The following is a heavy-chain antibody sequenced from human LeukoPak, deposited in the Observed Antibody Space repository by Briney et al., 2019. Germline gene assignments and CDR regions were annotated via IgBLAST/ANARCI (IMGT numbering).Heavy chain of an antibody. CDR2: ISSGGTDE. CDR3: ARDSTYYYDSGSSGPHYFDN. V-gene: IGHV3-30*01. Sequence: GGSLRLSCAASGFTFSSYAMHWVRQAPGKGLEWVSLISSGGTDEYYADSVKGRFTISKDNPKNTLYLQLNSLRAEDTAVYYCARDSTYYYDSGSSGPHYFDNWGQGTLVTVSS. J-gene: IGHJ4*02. CDR1: GFTFSSYA. D-gene: IGHD3-10*01.